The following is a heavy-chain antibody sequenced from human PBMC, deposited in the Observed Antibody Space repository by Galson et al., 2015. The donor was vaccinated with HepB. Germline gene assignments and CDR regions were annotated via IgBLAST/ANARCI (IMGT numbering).Heavy chain of an antibody. V-gene: IGHV1-24*01. D-gene: IGHD3-22*01. CDR2: FDPEDGET. Sequence: SVKVSCKVSGYTLTELSMHWVRQAPGKGLEWMGGFDPEDGETIYAQKFQGRVTMTEDTSTDTAYMELSSLRSEDTAVYYCAASGNTDDSSGYYLDYWGQGTLVTVSS. CDR1: GYTLTELS. CDR3: AASGNTDDSSGYYLDY. J-gene: IGHJ4*02.